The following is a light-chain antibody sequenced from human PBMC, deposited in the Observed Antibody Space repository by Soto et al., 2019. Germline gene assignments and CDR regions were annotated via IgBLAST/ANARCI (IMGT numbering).Light chain of an antibody. CDR2: RND. V-gene: IGLV1-47*01. CDR1: SSKIGSNY. CDR3: AAWDDSLSGVV. Sequence: QSVLTQPPSASGTPGQRVTISCSGSSSKIGSNYVYWYQQLPGTAPKLLIYRNDQRPSGVPDRFSGSKSGTSASLAISGLRSDDEADYYCAAWDDSLSGVVFGGGTKLTVL. J-gene: IGLJ3*02.